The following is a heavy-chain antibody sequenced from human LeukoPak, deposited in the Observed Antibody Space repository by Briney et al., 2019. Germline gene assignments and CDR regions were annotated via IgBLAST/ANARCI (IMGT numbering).Heavy chain of an antibody. V-gene: IGHV3-30*18. CDR3: ANIPPDQEQWLTQDSRDY. CDR2: ISYDGSNK. J-gene: IGHJ4*02. CDR1: GFTFSSYG. Sequence: GGSLRLSCAASGFTFSSYGMHWVRQAPGKGLEWVAVISYDGSNKYYADSVKGRFTISRDNSKNTLYLQMNSLRAEDTAVYYCANIPPDQEQWLTQDSRDYWGQGTLVTVSS. D-gene: IGHD6-19*01.